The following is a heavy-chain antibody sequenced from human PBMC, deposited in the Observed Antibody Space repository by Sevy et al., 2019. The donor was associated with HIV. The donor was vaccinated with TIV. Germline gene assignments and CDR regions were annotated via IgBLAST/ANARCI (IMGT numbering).Heavy chain of an antibody. D-gene: IGHD3-10*01. Sequence: GGSLRLSCATSGFTFGTHAMSWVRQAPGKGLEWVSGISGSGGSTYYADSVKGRFTISRDKSKKTLYLQVNSLRAEDTAVYYCATDHTYYDSGTILGWFAPWGQGTLVTVSS. J-gene: IGHJ5*02. CDR2: ISGSGGST. CDR1: GFTFGTHA. CDR3: ATDHTYYDSGTILGWFAP. V-gene: IGHV3-23*01.